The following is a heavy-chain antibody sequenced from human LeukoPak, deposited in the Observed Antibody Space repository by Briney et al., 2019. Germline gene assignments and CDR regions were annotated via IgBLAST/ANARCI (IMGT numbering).Heavy chain of an antibody. V-gene: IGHV3-33*01. Sequence: GGSLRLSCAASGFTFSSYGMHWVRQAPGKGLEWVAVIWYDGSNKYYADSVKGRFTISRDNSKNTLYLQMNSLRAEDTAVYYCARDRGAGSPDYWGQGTLVTVSS. CDR2: IWYDGSNK. D-gene: IGHD3-10*01. J-gene: IGHJ4*02. CDR1: GFTFSSYG. CDR3: ARDRGAGSPDY.